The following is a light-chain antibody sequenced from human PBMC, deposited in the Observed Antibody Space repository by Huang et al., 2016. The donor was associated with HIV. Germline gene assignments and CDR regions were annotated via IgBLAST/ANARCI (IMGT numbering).Light chain of an antibody. Sequence: DIQMTQSPPSLSASVGDRVTFTCRANQNITKSLNWYQPKPVKAPKLLIYTASTLESGVPSRFSGGGSGSRFTLNIPNLQPEDFATYYCQQSFSVPRTFG. CDR2: TAS. V-gene: IGKV1-39*01. CDR1: QNITKS. CDR3: QQSFSVPRT. J-gene: IGKJ1*01.